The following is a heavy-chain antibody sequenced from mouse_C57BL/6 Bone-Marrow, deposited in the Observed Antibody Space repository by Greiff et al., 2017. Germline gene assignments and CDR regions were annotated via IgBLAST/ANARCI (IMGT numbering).Heavy chain of an antibody. CDR1: GYTFTSYW. CDR3: ARSWLPYYFDY. J-gene: IGHJ2*01. CDR2: IDPSDSYT. Sequence: QVQLQQPGAELVRPGTSVKLSCKASGYTFTSYWMHWVKQRPGQGLEWIGVIDPSDSYTNYNQKFKGKATLTVDTSSSTAYMQLSSLTSEDSAVYYCARSWLPYYFDYWGQGTTLTVSS. V-gene: IGHV1-59*01.